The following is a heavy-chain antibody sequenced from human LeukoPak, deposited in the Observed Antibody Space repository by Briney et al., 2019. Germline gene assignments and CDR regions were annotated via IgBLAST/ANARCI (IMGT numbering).Heavy chain of an antibody. J-gene: IGHJ4*02. Sequence: PGGSLRLSCAASGFTFSSYAMHWVRQAPGKGLEWVAVISYDGSNKYYADSVKGRFTISRDNSKNTLYLQMNSLRAEDTAVYYCGRGRRGYSYGRGTLGYWGQGTLVTVSS. CDR3: GRGRRGYSYGRGTLGY. CDR2: ISYDGSNK. V-gene: IGHV3-30-3*01. D-gene: IGHD5-18*01. CDR1: GFTFSSYA.